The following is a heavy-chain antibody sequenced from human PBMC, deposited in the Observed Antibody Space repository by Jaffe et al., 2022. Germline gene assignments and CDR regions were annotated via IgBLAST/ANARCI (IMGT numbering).Heavy chain of an antibody. CDR3: AKARESSSWTYKHYYYYYYMDV. CDR2: ISGSGGST. D-gene: IGHD6-13*01. CDR1: GFTFSSYA. V-gene: IGHV3-23*01. J-gene: IGHJ6*03. Sequence: EVQLLESGGGLVQPGGSLRLSCAASGFTFSSYAMSWVRQAPGKGLEWVSAISGSGGSTYYADSVKGRFTISRDNSKNTLYLQMNSLRAEDTAVYYCAKARESSSWTYKHYYYYYYMDVWGKGTTVTVSS.